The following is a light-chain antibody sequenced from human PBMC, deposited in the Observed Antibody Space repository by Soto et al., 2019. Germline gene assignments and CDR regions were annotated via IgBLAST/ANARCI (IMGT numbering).Light chain of an antibody. J-gene: IGKJ5*01. CDR2: GAS. CDR3: QQYNNWPPLIT. Sequence: EIVMTQSPATLSVSPGERATLSCRASQSVSSNLAWYQQNPGQAPRLLIYGASTRATGIPARVSGSGSGTEFTLTISSLQSEDFAVYYCQQYNNWPPLITFGQGTRLEIK. V-gene: IGKV3-15*01. CDR1: QSVSSN.